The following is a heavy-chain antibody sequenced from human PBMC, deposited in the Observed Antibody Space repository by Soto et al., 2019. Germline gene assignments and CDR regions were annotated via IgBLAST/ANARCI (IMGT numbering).Heavy chain of an antibody. Sequence: QVQLQQWGAGLLKPSETLSLTCAVYGGSFSGYYWSWIRQPPGKGLEWIGEINHSGSTNYNPSLKSRVTISVDTSKNQFSLKLSSVTAADTAVYYCARRRYPIAARLYYFDYWGQGTLVTVSS. D-gene: IGHD6-6*01. CDR1: GGSFSGYY. J-gene: IGHJ4*02. CDR3: ARRRYPIAARLYYFDY. V-gene: IGHV4-34*01. CDR2: INHSGST.